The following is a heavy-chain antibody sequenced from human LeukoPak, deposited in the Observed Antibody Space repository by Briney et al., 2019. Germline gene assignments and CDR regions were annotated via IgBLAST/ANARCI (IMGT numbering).Heavy chain of an antibody. Sequence: ASVKVSCKTSGYTFTDYYMHWVRQAPGRGLEWMGRINPHSGGTNYAQKFQGRVTMTRDTSISTVYMELSRLRSDDTAVYYCARACSGGSCYSENWFDPWGQGTLVPVSS. V-gene: IGHV1-2*06. D-gene: IGHD2-15*01. J-gene: IGHJ5*02. CDR2: INPHSGGT. CDR3: ARACSGGSCYSENWFDP. CDR1: GYTFTDYY.